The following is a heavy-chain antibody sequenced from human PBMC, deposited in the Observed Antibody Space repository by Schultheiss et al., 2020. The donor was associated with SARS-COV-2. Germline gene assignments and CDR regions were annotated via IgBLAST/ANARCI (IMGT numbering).Heavy chain of an antibody. CDR3: ARDLATTVWAVDI. Sequence: GGSLRLSCAASGFTFSYYYMSGVRQAPGKGLEWVSAISGSGGSTYYADSVKGRFTISRDNAKNSLYLQMNSLRAEDTAVYYCARDLATTVWAVDIWGQGTMVTVSS. J-gene: IGHJ3*02. D-gene: IGHD5-24*01. CDR2: ISGSGGST. CDR1: GFTFSYYY. V-gene: IGHV3-11*01.